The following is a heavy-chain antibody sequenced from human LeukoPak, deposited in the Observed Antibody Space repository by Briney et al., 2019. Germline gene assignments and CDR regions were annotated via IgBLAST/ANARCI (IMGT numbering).Heavy chain of an antibody. CDR2: INHSGST. Sequence: SETLSLTCAVYGGSFSGYYWSWIRQPPGKGLEWIGEINHSGSTNYNPSLKSRVTISVDTSKNQFSLKLSSVTAADTAVYYCAGILSSTSSVVYWGQGTLVTVSS. CDR1: GGSFSGYY. CDR3: AGILSSTSSVVY. J-gene: IGHJ4*02. D-gene: IGHD2-2*01. V-gene: IGHV4-34*01.